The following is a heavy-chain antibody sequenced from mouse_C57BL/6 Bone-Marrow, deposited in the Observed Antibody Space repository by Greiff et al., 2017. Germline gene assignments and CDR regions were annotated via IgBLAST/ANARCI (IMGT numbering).Heavy chain of an antibody. D-gene: IGHD1-1*01. CDR3: ARYNYGSSYDAMDY. CDR1: GYTFTSYW. Sequence: VQLQQPGPELVKPGASVKLSCKASGYTFTSYWMHWVKQRPGQGLEWIGNINPSNGGTNYNEKFKSKATLTVDKSSSTAYMQLSSLTSEASAVYYCARYNYGSSYDAMDYWGQGTSATVTS. V-gene: IGHV1-53*01. CDR2: INPSNGGT. J-gene: IGHJ4*01.